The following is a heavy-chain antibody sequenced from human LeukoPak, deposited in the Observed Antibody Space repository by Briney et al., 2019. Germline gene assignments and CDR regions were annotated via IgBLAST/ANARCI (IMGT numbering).Heavy chain of an antibody. V-gene: IGHV3-53*01. Sequence: PGGSLRLSCAASGFPLLSNYMSWARPAPGKGLEWVSVIYSGGSTYYTDSVKGRFTISRDNPKNTLYLQMNSLRAEDTAVYYCARGVAAAGYDYWGQGTLVTVSS. CDR2: IYSGGST. D-gene: IGHD6-13*01. CDR1: GFPLLSNY. CDR3: ARGVAAAGYDY. J-gene: IGHJ4*02.